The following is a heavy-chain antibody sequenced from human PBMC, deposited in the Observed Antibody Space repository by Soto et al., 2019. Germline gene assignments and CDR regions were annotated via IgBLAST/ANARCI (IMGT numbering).Heavy chain of an antibody. D-gene: IGHD6-6*01. Sequence: ASVKVSFKASGYTFTSYYMHWVRQAPGQGLEWMGIINPSGGSTSYAQKFQGRVTMTRDTSTSTVYMELSSLRSEDTAVYYCARVLGSSIAARRLDYWGQGTLVTVSS. CDR2: INPSGGST. CDR1: GYTFTSYY. CDR3: ARVLGSSIAARRLDY. J-gene: IGHJ4*02. V-gene: IGHV1-46*01.